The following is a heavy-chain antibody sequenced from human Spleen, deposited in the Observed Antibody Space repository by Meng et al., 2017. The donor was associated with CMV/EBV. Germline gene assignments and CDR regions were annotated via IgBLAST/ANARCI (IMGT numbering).Heavy chain of an antibody. J-gene: IGHJ4*02. CDR2: FDPEDGET. Sequence: ASVKVSCKVSGYTLTELSMHWVRQAPGKGLEWMGGFDPEDGETIYAQKFQGRVTMTEDTSTDTAYMDLGSLRSEDTAVYYCATEKVGARSRDYWGQGTLVTVSS. CDR1: GYTLTELS. D-gene: IGHD1-26*01. V-gene: IGHV1-24*01. CDR3: ATEKVGARSRDY.